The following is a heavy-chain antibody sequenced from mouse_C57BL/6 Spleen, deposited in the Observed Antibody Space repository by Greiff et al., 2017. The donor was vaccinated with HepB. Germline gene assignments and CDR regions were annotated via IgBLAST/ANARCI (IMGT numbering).Heavy chain of an antibody. D-gene: IGHD1-1*01. V-gene: IGHV1-81*01. J-gene: IGHJ2*01. Sequence: QVQLKQSGAELARPGASVKLSCKASGYTFTSYGISWVKQRTGQGLEWIGEIYPRSGNTYYNEKFKGKATLTADKSSSTAYMELRSLTSEDSAVYFCARWNGRGYWGQGTTLTVSS. CDR2: IYPRSGNT. CDR1: GYTFTSYG. CDR3: ARWNGRGY.